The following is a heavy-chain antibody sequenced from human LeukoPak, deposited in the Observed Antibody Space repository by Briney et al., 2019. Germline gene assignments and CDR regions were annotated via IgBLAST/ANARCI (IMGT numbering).Heavy chain of an antibody. CDR2: IKQDGSEK. CDR3: ARDQGWLAATGSRDAFDI. CDR1: GFTFSIYG. V-gene: IGHV3-7*01. J-gene: IGHJ3*02. Sequence: PGGSLRLSCAASGFTFSIYGMSWVRQAPGKGLEWVANIKQDGSEKYYVDSVKGRFTISRDNAKNSLYLQMNSLRAEDTAVYYCARDQGWLAATGSRDAFDIWGQGTMVTVSS. D-gene: IGHD6-13*01.